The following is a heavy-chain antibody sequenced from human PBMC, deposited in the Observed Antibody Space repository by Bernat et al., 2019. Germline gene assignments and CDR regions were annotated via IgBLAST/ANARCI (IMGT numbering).Heavy chain of an antibody. CDR1: GFTFSSYW. J-gene: IGHJ2*01. CDR2: IKQDGSEK. V-gene: IGHV3-7*01. CDR3: ARAFEEWLVKRYWYFDL. Sequence: EVQLVESGGGLVQPGGSLRLSCAASGFTFSSYWMHWVRQAPGKGLVWVANIKQDGSEKYYVDSVKGRFTISRDNAKNSLYLQMNSLRAEDTAVYYCARAFEEWLVKRYWYFDLWGRGTLVTVSS. D-gene: IGHD6-19*01.